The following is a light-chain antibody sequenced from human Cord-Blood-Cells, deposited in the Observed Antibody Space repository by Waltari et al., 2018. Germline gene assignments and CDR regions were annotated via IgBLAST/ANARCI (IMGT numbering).Light chain of an antibody. CDR2: RNT. Sequence: QSVLTQPPSASGTPGQRVTISCYGSSSNIGSNYAYWYQPLPGPAPKLLFYRNTARPSGVPARFSGSKSGTSASRAISGLRSEDEADYYCAAWDDSLSGWVFGGGTKLTVL. V-gene: IGLV1-47*01. CDR3: AAWDDSLSGWV. J-gene: IGLJ3*02. CDR1: SSNIGSNY.